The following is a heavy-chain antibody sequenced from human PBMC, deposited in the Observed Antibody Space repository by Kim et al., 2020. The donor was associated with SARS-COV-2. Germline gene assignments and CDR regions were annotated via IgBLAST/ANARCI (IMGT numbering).Heavy chain of an antibody. V-gene: IGHV4-59*01. D-gene: IGHD6-19*01. J-gene: IGHJ4*02. CDR2: IYYSGST. Sequence: SESLSLTCTVSGGSISSYYWSWIRQPPGKGLEWIGYIYYSGSTNYNPSLKSRVTISVDTPKNQFSLKLRSVTAADTAVYYCGRARRAVASPGPYYFDYWGRGTLVTVSS. CDR1: GGSISSYY. CDR3: GRARRAVASPGPYYFDY.